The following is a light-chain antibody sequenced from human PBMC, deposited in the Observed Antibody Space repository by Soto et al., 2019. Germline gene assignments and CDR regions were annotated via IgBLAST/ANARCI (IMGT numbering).Light chain of an antibody. Sequence: QSALTQPASVSGSPGQSITISCTGTSSDVGGYNYVSWYQQHPDKAPKLMIYEVSNRPSGVSNRFSGSKSGNTASLTISGLQAEDEAASYCNSYSSSSTLCFGPGTTLTVL. V-gene: IGLV2-14*01. J-gene: IGLJ1*01. CDR3: NSYSSSSTLC. CDR2: EVS. CDR1: SSDVGGYNY.